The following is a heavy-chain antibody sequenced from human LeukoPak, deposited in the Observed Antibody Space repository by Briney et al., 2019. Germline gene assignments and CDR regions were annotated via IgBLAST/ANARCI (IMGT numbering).Heavy chain of an antibody. D-gene: IGHD4-11*01. V-gene: IGHV3-30*03. CDR3: ARDSDYSNYRFDY. CDR1: GFTFSRLG. J-gene: IGHJ4*02. CDR2: ISSDGVHK. Sequence: GGSLRLSCAASGFTFSRLGMHWVRQAPGKGLEWVAVISSDGVHKFHADSVKDRFTISRDNSKNTLYLQLNSLRAEDTAVYYCARDSDYSNYRFDYWGQGTLVTVSS.